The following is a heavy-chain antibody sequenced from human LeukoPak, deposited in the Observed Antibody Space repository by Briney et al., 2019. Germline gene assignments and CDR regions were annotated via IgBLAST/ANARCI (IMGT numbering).Heavy chain of an antibody. CDR2: ISGSGGST. CDR3: AKDHIVVVNTRGGYDAFDI. V-gene: IGHV3-23*01. Sequence: GGSVRLSCAASGFTFSSYDMRWVRQAPGKGLEWVSVISGSGGSTYYADSVKGRFTISRDNSKNTLYLQMNSLRAEDTAVYYCAKDHIVVVNTRGGYDAFDIWGQGTMVTVSS. J-gene: IGHJ3*02. CDR1: GFTFSSYD. D-gene: IGHD2-21*01.